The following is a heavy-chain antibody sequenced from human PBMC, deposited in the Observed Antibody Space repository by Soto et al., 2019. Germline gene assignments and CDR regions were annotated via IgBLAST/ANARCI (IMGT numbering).Heavy chain of an antibody. Sequence: PGGSLRLSCAASGFTFSSYWMSWVRQAPGKGLEWVANIKQDGSEKYYVDSVKGRFTISRDNAKNSLYLQMNSLRAEDTAVYYCAREAVYCSSTSCATSGLYYGMDVWGQGTTVTVSS. J-gene: IGHJ6*02. V-gene: IGHV3-7*03. CDR2: IKQDGSEK. D-gene: IGHD2-2*01. CDR3: AREAVYCSSTSCATSGLYYGMDV. CDR1: GFTFSSYW.